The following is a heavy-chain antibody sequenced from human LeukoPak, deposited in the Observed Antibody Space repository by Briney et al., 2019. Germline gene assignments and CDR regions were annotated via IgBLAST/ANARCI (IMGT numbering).Heavy chain of an antibody. V-gene: IGHV3-30*04. CDR2: ISYDGSNK. Sequence: PGGSLRLSCAASGFTFSSYAMHWVRQAPGKGLEWVAVISYDGSNKYYADSVKGRFTISRDNSKNTLYLQMNSLRAEDTAVYYCARSLRGIAAAGTSFWGQGTLVTVSS. CDR1: GFTFSSYA. J-gene: IGHJ4*02. CDR3: ARSLRGIAAAGTSF. D-gene: IGHD6-13*01.